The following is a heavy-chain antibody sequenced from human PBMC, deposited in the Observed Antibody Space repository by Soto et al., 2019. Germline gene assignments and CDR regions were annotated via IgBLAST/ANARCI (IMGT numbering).Heavy chain of an antibody. J-gene: IGHJ4*02. D-gene: IGHD5-12*01. Sequence: ASVKVSCKASGYTFTSYDINWVRQATGQGLEWMGWMNPNSGNTGYAQKFQGRVTMTRNTSISTAYMELSSLRSEDTAVYYCARARRGYSGYVQAFSLGYWGQGTLVTVSS. CDR1: GYTFTSYD. CDR2: MNPNSGNT. CDR3: ARARRGYSGYVQAFSLGY. V-gene: IGHV1-8*01.